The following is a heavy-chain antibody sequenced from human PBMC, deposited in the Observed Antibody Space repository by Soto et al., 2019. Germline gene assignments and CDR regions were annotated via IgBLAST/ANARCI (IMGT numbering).Heavy chain of an antibody. CDR3: ARRDRPGIAVSGGFDY. CDR1: SGSISSYNW. CDR2: IYHSGST. J-gene: IGHJ4*02. D-gene: IGHD6-19*01. Sequence: QVQLQESGPGLVKPSGTLSLTCAVSSGSISSYNWWSWVRQPPGKGLEWIGEIYHSGSTHYNPSLKSRVTISVDKSKNQFSLRLGSVTAADTAVYYCARRDRPGIAVSGGFDYWGQGTLVTVSS. V-gene: IGHV4-4*02.